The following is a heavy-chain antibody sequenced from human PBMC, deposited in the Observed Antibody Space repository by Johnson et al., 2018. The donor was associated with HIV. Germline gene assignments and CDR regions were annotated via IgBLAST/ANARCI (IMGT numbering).Heavy chain of an antibody. J-gene: IGHJ3*02. V-gene: IGHV3-66*01. CDR1: GFTVSSYY. D-gene: IGHD3-22*01. CDR3: ARAGAGWNYDSSGADAFDI. Sequence: EVQLVESGGGVVQPGGSLRLSCAASGFTVSSYYMTWVRQAPGKGLEWVSVLFSGVTTYYADSVKGRFTISRDNSKNTLYLQMNSLRAEDTAVYYCARAGAGWNYDSSGADAFDIWGQGTMVTVSS. CDR2: LFSGVTT.